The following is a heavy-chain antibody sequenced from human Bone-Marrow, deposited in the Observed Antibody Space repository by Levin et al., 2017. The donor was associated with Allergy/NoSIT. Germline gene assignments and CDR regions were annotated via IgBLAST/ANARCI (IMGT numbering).Heavy chain of an antibody. V-gene: IGHV4-59*01. Sequence: PSETLSLTCTVSGDSISSYYWSWIRQPPGKGLEWIGFVYYTGRTNYNPSLKSRVTISLDTSKNQFSLNLSSVTAADTAVYYCAREYATSLGTDYWGQGTLVTVSS. CDR3: AREYATSLGTDY. D-gene: IGHD2-2*01. CDR2: VYYTGRT. CDR1: GDSISSYY. J-gene: IGHJ4*02.